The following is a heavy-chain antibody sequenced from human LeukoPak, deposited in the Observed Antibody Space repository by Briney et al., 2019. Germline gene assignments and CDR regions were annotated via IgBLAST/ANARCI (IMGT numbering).Heavy chain of an antibody. CDR1: GFTFSNYG. D-gene: IGHD3-10*01. V-gene: IGHV3-30*02. J-gene: IGHJ4*02. CDR3: ARDRMVRGVIDY. CDR2: IRYDGSNN. Sequence: GGSLTLSCAASGFTFSNYGMQWVRQAPGKGLEWVAFIRYDGSNNYYADSVKGRFTISRDNSKNTLYLQMNSLRAEDTAVYYCARDRMVRGVIDYWGQGTLVTVSS.